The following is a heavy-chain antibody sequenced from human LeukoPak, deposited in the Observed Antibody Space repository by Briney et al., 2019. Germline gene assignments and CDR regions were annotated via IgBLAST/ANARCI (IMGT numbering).Heavy chain of an antibody. J-gene: IGHJ6*02. CDR3: ARGHSMGNYYYYYGMDV. CDR1: GYSFTSYW. Sequence: GESLKISCKGSGYSFTSYWISWVRQMPGKGLVWMGRIDPSDSYTNYSPSFQGHVTISADKSISTAYLQWSSLKASDTAMYYCARGHSMGNYYYYYGMDVWGQGTTVTVSS. CDR2: IDPSDSYT. D-gene: IGHD1-26*01. V-gene: IGHV5-10-1*01.